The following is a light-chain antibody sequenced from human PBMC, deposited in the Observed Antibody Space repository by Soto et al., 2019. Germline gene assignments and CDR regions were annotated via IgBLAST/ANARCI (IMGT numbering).Light chain of an antibody. J-gene: IGLJ1*01. CDR3: SSYTSSSPYV. V-gene: IGLV2-14*01. Sequence: QSVLTQPASVSGSPGQSITISCTGTGSDVGGYNYVSWYQQHPGKAPKLMIYEVSNRPSGVSNRFSGSKSGNPASLTISGLQAEDEADYYCSSYTSSSPYVFGTGTKVTVL. CDR2: EVS. CDR1: GSDVGGYNY.